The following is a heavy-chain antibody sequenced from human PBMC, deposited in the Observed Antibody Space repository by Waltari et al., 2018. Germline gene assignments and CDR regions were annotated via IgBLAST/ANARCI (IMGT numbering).Heavy chain of an antibody. J-gene: IGHJ4*02. Sequence: QVQLQESGPGLVKPSGTLFVTCAVSGYSGSSSNWWSWVRQSPGKGLEWLGEIHQGMRTNYNPSFTSRLTISADKPDNHFSLTLNSVTAADTAVYFCARLGPYSSASNWGQGTLVTVSS. CDR3: ARLGPYSSASN. CDR2: IHQGMRT. D-gene: IGHD6-6*01. V-gene: IGHV4-4*02. CDR1: GYSGSSSNW.